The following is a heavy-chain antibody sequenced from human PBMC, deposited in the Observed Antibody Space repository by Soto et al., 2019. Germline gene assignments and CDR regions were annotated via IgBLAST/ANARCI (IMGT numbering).Heavy chain of an antibody. CDR1: GDSVSSNSAA. CDR2: TYYRSKWYN. Sequence: SQTLSLTCAISGDSVSSNSAAWNWIRQSPSRGLEWLGRTYYRSKWYNDYAVSVKSRITINPDTSKNQFSLQLNSVTPEDTAVYCCARGASIVVVPAAMYPWFDPWGQGTLVTVSS. J-gene: IGHJ5*02. CDR3: ARGASIVVVPAAMYPWFDP. V-gene: IGHV6-1*01. D-gene: IGHD2-2*01.